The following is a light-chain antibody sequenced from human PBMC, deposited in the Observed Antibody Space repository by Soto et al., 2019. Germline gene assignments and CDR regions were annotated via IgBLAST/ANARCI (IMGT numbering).Light chain of an antibody. CDR1: SSDVGANIF. V-gene: IGLV2-14*01. Sequence: QSALTQPASVSGSPGQSITISCTGTSSDVGANIFVSWYQQHPGKVPKLMIYTVSSRPSGVSQRFSGSKSGNTASLTISGLQAEDEADYYCSSFTSISTYVFGSGTKVTVL. CDR2: TVS. CDR3: SSFTSISTYV. J-gene: IGLJ1*01.